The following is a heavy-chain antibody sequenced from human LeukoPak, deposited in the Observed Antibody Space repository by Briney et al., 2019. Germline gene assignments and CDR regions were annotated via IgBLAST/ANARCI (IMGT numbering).Heavy chain of an antibody. V-gene: IGHV3-7*01. CDR2: IKPDGSEK. Sequence: PGGSLRLSCAASGFTFSRSWMSWVRQTPGKGLEWVANIKPDGSEKNYVDSVKGRFTISGDNAKNSLYLQMNSLRAEDTAVYFCARDGGWYKLDYWGQGTLVTVSS. D-gene: IGHD1-1*01. CDR3: ARDGGWYKLDY. CDR1: GFTFSRSW. J-gene: IGHJ4*02.